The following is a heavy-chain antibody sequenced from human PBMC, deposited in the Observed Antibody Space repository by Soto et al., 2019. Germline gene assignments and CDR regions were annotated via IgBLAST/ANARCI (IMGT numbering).Heavy chain of an antibody. CDR1: GYTFTSND. V-gene: IGHV1-8*01. J-gene: IGHJ4*02. CDR3: AGGPPSWGCDC. CDR2: MSPKSGDT. D-gene: IGHD7-27*01. Sequence: QVQLVQSGAEVKKPGASVKVSCKGSGYTFTSNDINWVRQATGQGFEWMGWMSPKSGDTGYSQKFQGRVTMTRDTSRSTAYMELSSLRSEDTAVYYCAGGPPSWGCDCWGQGTLVTVSS.